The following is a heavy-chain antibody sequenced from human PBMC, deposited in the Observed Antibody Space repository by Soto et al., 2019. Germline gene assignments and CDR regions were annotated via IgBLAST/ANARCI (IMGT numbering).Heavy chain of an antibody. CDR2: INSDGSRT. V-gene: IGHV3-74*01. J-gene: IGHJ2*01. Sequence: EVQLVESGGGLVQPGGSLRLSCAASGFTFSSYWMHWVRQAPGKGLVWVSRINSDGSRTSYADSVKGRLNISRDTPKNTLYLQMNSLSAEDTAVYYCARDAGGNFDLWGRGTLVTVSS. CDR3: ARDAGGNFDL. CDR1: GFTFSSYW.